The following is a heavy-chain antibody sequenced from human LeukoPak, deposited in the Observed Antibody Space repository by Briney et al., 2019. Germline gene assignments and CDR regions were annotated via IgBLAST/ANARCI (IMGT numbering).Heavy chain of an antibody. J-gene: IGHJ6*02. CDR3: AKVGLGYDSSGYYYYYGMDV. D-gene: IGHD3-22*01. Sequence: GGSLRLSCAASGFTFSSYAMSWVRQAAGKGLEWVSAISGSGGSTSYADSVKDRFTSARDNAKNTLNLQMNSLRAEDTAVYYGAKVGLGYDSSGYYYYYGMDVWGQGTTVTVSS. CDR2: ISGSGGST. CDR1: GFTFSSYA. V-gene: IGHV3-23*01.